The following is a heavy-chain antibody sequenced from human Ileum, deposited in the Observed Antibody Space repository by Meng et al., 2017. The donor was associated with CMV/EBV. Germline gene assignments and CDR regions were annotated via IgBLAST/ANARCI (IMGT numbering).Heavy chain of an antibody. CDR2: IFATGTT. V-gene: IGHV4-4*07. Sequence: QVQLRESGLGLVKPSETLSLTCTVSGASLNDYFWSWIRQPAGKGLEWIGRIFATGTTNYNPPLKSRVTMSVDTSKNQFSLKLTSVTAADTAVYFCARDRFDPWGQGALVTVSS. CDR3: ARDRFDP. CDR1: GASLNDYF. J-gene: IGHJ5*02.